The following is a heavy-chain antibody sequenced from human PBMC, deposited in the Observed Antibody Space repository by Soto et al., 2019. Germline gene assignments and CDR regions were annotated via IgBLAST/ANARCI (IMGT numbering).Heavy chain of an antibody. CDR3: VASVFSFDY. CDR2: ISYDGTNE. Sequence: HVQLVESGGGVVQPGRSLRLSCAASGFTFSTSAMHWVRQAPGKGLEWVAVISYDGTNEHYEDSVKGRFTVARDNSRNTLTLQMNSLRPEDTAMYYCVASVFSFDYWGQGSLVTVSS. D-gene: IGHD2-8*01. V-gene: IGHV3-30*01. CDR1: GFTFSTSA. J-gene: IGHJ4*02.